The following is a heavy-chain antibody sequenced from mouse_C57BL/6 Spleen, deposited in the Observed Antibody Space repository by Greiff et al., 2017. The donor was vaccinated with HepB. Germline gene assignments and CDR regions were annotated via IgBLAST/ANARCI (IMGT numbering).Heavy chain of an antibody. V-gene: IGHV1-7*01. CDR3: ASQRFDY. CDR2: INPSSGYT. J-gene: IGHJ2*01. CDR1: GYTFTSYW. Sequence: QVQLQQSGAELAKPGASVKLSCKASGYTFTSYWMHWVKQRPGQGLEWIGYINPSSGYTKYNQKFKVKATLTADKSSSTAYMQLSSLTYEDSAVYYCASQRFDYWGQGTTLTVSS.